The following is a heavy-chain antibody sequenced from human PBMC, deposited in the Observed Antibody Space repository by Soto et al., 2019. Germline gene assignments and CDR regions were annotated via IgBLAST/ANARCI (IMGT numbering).Heavy chain of an antibody. CDR2: IRSNRGNT. CDR1: GFTFSYYN. J-gene: IGHJ4*02. D-gene: IGHD6-6*01. Sequence: GGSLRLSCAASGFTFSYYNMHWVRQAPGKGLEWISFIRSNRGNTYYADSVKGRLTNTRDNAKNSLYLQMNSLGDEDTAVYYCARDGARSSSSAFDYWGQGTLVTVSS. V-gene: IGHV3-48*02. CDR3: ARDGARSSSSAFDY.